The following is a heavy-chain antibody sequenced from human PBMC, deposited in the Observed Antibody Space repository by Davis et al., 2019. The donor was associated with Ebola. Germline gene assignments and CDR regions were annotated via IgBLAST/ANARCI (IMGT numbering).Heavy chain of an antibody. D-gene: IGHD3-22*01. CDR3: AKGDGSITMIHH. CDR1: GFTFSSYA. V-gene: IGHV3-23*01. CDR2: ISGSGGST. Sequence: GESLKISCAASGFTFSSYAMSWVRQAPGKGLEWVSAISGSGGSTYYADSVKGRFTISRDNSKNTLYLQMNSLRAEDTAVYYCAKGDGSITMIHHWGQGTLVTVSS. J-gene: IGHJ4*02.